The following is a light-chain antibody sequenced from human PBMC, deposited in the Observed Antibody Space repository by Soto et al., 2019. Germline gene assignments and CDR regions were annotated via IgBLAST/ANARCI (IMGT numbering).Light chain of an antibody. J-gene: IGKJ1*01. CDR1: QSITDW. CDR2: KAS. Sequence: DIQMTQSPSTLSASVGDRVTITCRASQSITDWSAWYQQKPGKAPKFLIYKASNLEGGVPSRFSGSGSGTEFTLTISSVQPDDFATYYCQYWDNYSWTFGQGTKVEIK. V-gene: IGKV1-5*03. CDR3: QYWDNYSWT.